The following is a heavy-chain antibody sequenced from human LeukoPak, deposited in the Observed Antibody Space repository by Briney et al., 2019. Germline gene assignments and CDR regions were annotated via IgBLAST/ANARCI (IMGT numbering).Heavy chain of an antibody. CDR1: GYTFTGYY. CDR2: INPNSGGT. Sequence: ASVKVSCKASGYTFTGYYMHWVRQAPGQGLEWMGWINPNSGGTNYAQKLQGRVTMTTDTSTSTAYMELRSLRSDDTAGYYCARVVTGGYFDYWGQGTLVTVSS. J-gene: IGHJ4*02. V-gene: IGHV1-2*02. CDR3: ARVVTGGYFDY. D-gene: IGHD2-21*02.